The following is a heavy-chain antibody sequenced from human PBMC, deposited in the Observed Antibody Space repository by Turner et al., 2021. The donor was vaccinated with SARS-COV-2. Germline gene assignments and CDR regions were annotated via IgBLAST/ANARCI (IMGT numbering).Heavy chain of an antibody. D-gene: IGHD6-13*01. CDR2: IYNSGNT. CDR1: GGSISSGGYY. J-gene: IGHJ4*02. Sequence: QVQLQESGPGLVKPSQTLSLTCTVSGGSISSGGYYWSWIRQHPGKGLEWIGYIYNSGNTYYTPSHKSRVTISVDSSKNQFSLKLSSVTAADTAVYFCARSSTSSNRFDYWGQGTLVTVSS. V-gene: IGHV4-31*03. CDR3: ARSSTSSNRFDY.